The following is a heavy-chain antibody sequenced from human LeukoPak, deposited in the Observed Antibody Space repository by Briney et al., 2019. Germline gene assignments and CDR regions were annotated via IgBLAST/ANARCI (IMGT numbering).Heavy chain of an antibody. CDR3: AKGGSGYYFQH. D-gene: IGHD3-22*01. Sequence: PGGSLRLSCAASGFTFSSYAMSWVRQAPGKGREWGSAISGSGGSTDYADSVKGRFTIYRDNSKTTLYLQMNRLRDEDTAVYYCAKGGSGYYFQHWGQGTLVTVSS. CDR2: ISGSGGST. V-gene: IGHV3-23*01. J-gene: IGHJ1*01. CDR1: GFTFSSYA.